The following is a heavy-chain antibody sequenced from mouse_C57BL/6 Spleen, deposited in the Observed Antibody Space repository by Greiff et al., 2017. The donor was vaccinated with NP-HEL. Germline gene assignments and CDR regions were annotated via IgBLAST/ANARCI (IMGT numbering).Heavy chain of an antibody. CDR2: IDPSDSET. V-gene: IGHV1-52*01. J-gene: IGHJ4*01. CDR3: ARGSYYGNYEGAMDD. D-gene: IGHD2-1*01. Sequence: QVQLQQPGAELVRPGSSVKLSCKASGYTFTSYWMHWVKQRPIQGLEWIGNIDPSDSETHYNQKFKDKATLTVDKSSSTAYMQRSSLTSEDSAVYYCARGSYYGNYEGAMDDWGQGTSVTVSA. CDR1: GYTFTSYW.